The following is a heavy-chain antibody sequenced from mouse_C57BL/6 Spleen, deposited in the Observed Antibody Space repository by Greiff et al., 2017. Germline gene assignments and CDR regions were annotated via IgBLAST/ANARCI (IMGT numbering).Heavy chain of an antibody. V-gene: IGHV1-69*01. CDR3: ARSRYDYYFDY. J-gene: IGHJ2*01. D-gene: IGHD2-4*01. CDR1: GYTFTSYW. CDR2: IAPSDSYT. Sequence: VKLQQPGAELVLPGASVKLSCKASGYTFTSYWMHWVQQRPGQGLEWIGEIAPSDSYTTYNQQFTGKSTMTVAKSSSTAYMQLSSLTSEDSADYYCARSRYDYYFDYWGQGTTLTVSS.